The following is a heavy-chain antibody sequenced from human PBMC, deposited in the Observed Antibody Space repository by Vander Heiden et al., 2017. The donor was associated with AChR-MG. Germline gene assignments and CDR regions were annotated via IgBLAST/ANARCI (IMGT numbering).Heavy chain of an antibody. CDR2: IYSGGST. CDR1: GFTVGSSY. CDR3: ARGSSYYGSGSLIDY. D-gene: IGHD3-10*01. Sequence: EVQLVESGGGFIQPGGSLRLSCAASGFTVGSSYMSWVRQAPGKGLEWVSVIYSGGSTYYADSVKGRFTISRDHSKNTLYLQMNNLRAEDTAVYYCARGSSYYGSGSLIDYWGQGTLVTVSS. J-gene: IGHJ4*02. V-gene: IGHV3-53*01.